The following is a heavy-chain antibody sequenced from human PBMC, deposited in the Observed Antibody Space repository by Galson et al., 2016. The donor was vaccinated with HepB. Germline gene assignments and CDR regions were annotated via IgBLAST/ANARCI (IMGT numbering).Heavy chain of an antibody. J-gene: IGHJ4*02. CDR3: ARRHEYCPPVGCSVDS. V-gene: IGHV3-30*03. D-gene: IGHD2/OR15-2a*01. CDR1: GFTFSGYG. CDR2: DSMDGRRK. Sequence: SLRLSCAASGFTFSGYGMHWVRQAPGKGLEWVAADSMDGRRKFYADSVKGRFTISRDNSNSMLFLQMSSLRADDTAVYYCARRHEYCPPVGCSVDSWGQGTLVSVSS.